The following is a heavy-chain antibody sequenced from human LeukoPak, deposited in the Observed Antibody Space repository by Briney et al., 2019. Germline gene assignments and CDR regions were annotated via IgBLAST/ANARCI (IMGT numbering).Heavy chain of an antibody. Sequence: GESLQISCNASGYSFTSYWIGWVRQMPGKGLEWMGIIYPGDSDTRYSPSFQGQVTISADKSISTAYLQWSSLKASDTAMYYCARGVGAITYYFDYWGQGTLVTVSS. CDR2: IYPGDSDT. CDR1: GYSFTSYW. D-gene: IGHD1-26*01. V-gene: IGHV5-51*01. J-gene: IGHJ4*02. CDR3: ARGVGAITYYFDY.